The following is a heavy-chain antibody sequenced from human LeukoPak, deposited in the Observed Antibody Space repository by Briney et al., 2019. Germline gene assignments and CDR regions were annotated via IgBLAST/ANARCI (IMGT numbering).Heavy chain of an antibody. V-gene: IGHV3-21*01. CDR3: ARVRVGATTRAFDY. CDR2: ISSSSYI. Sequence: PGGSLRLSCAASGFTFSSYSMNWVRQAPGKGLEWVSSISSSSYIYYADSVKGRFTISRDNAKNSLYLQMNSLRAEDTAVYYCARVRVGATTRAFDYWGQGTLVTVSS. CDR1: GFTFSSYS. D-gene: IGHD1-26*01. J-gene: IGHJ4*02.